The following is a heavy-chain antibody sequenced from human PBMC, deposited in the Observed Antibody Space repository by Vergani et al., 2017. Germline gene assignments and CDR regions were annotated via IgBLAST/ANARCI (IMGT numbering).Heavy chain of an antibody. Sequence: QVQLVQSGAEVKKPGSSVKVSCKASGGTFSSYAISWVRQAPGQGLEWMGGILPIFGTANYAQKFQGRVTVTADESTSTAYMEMSSLRSEDTAVYYCARVGASRESHRVAVPAAFLGYFDLWGRGTLVTVSS. CDR2: ILPIFGTA. CDR3: ARVGASRESHRVAVPAAFLGYFDL. J-gene: IGHJ2*01. CDR1: GGTFSSYA. V-gene: IGHV1-69*01. D-gene: IGHD2-2*01.